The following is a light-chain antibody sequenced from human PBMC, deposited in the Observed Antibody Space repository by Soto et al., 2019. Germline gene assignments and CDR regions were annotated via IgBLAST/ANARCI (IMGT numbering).Light chain of an antibody. J-gene: IGKJ1*01. V-gene: IGKV1-5*03. CDR1: QSISTW. CDR3: QQYLNRWT. CDR2: KAS. Sequence: DIQMTQSPSTLSASVGDRVTITCRASQSISTWLAWYQQKPGKAPKLLIYKASSLEGGVPSRFSGSGSGTDFTLISSRLHPDVFATYYCQQYLNRWTFGEGTKVEIK.